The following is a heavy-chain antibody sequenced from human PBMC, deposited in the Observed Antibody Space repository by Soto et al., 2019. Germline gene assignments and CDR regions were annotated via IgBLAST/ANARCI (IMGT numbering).Heavy chain of an antibody. Sequence: QVQLVQSGAEVKKPGASVKVSCKASGYTFTSYAMHWVRQAPGQRLEWMGWINAGNGNTKYSQKFQGRVTITRDTSASTAYMERSSLRSEDTAVYYCAREVAGDAYFDYWGQGTLVTVSS. V-gene: IGHV1-3*01. CDR3: AREVAGDAYFDY. D-gene: IGHD6-19*01. J-gene: IGHJ4*02. CDR1: GYTFTSYA. CDR2: INAGNGNT.